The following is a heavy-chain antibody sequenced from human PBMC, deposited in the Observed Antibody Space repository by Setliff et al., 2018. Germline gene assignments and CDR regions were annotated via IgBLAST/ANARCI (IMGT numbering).Heavy chain of an antibody. CDR1: GYTFTSYG. V-gene: IGHV1-18*01. CDR2: ISAYNGNN. Sequence: ASVKVSCKASGYTFTSYGISWVRQAPGQGLEWMGWISAYNGNNIYAQNLQGRVTMTTDTSTSTAYMELRSLRSDDTAVYYCARGRTRTSTIFGIVSLSPWGDGTTVTVS. J-gene: IGHJ6*02. CDR3: ARGRTRTSTIFGIVSLSP. D-gene: IGHD3-3*01.